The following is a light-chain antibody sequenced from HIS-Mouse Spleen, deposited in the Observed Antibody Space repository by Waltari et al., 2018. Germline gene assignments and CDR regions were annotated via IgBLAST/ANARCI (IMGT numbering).Light chain of an antibody. V-gene: IGLV2-11*01. Sequence: QSALTQPRSVSGSPGQSVTISCTGTISDVGGYNYVSWYQQHPGKAPKLMIYDVSKWPSGVPDRFSGSKSGNTASLTISGLQAEDEADYYCCSYAGSYTGVFGTGTKVTVL. CDR1: ISDVGGYNY. CDR3: CSYAGSYTGV. CDR2: DVS. J-gene: IGLJ1*01.